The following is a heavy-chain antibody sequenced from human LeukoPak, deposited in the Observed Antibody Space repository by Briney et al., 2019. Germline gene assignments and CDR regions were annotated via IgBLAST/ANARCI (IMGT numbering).Heavy chain of an antibody. J-gene: IGHJ3*02. V-gene: IGHV3-30*02. CDR2: IRYDGSNK. Sequence: GGSLRLSCAASGFTFSSYSMNWVRQAPGKGLEWVAFIRYDGSNKYYGDSVRGRFTISRDNSKNTLYVQMNSLRAEDTAVYYCAKEKSSGWHDAFDIWGQGTMVTVSS. CDR3: AKEKSSGWHDAFDI. CDR1: GFTFSSYS. D-gene: IGHD6-19*01.